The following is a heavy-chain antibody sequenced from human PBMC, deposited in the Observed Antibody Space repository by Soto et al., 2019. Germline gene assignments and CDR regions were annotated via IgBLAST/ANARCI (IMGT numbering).Heavy chain of an antibody. D-gene: IGHD2-21*02. J-gene: IGHJ4*02. Sequence: SETLSLTCTVSGGSISSYYWSWIRQPPGKGLEWIGYIYYSGSTNYNPSLKSRVTISVDTSKNQFSLKLSSVTAADTAVYYCARDAPPTYCGGDCPFDYWGQGTLVTVSS. CDR2: IYYSGST. V-gene: IGHV4-59*12. CDR3: ARDAPPTYCGGDCPFDY. CDR1: GGSISSYY.